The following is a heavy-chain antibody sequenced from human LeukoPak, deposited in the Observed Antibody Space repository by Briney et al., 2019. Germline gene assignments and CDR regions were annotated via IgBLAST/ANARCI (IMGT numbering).Heavy chain of an antibody. D-gene: IGHD2-2*01. CDR1: GFTVSSNY. V-gene: IGHV3-53*04. CDR2: IYSGGST. CDR3: ARAEDIVVVPAAIEAGDP. Sequence: GSLRLSCAASGFTVSSNYMSWVRQAPGKGLEWVSVIYSGGSTYYADSVKGRFTISIHNSKNTLYLQMNSVRAEDTAVYYCARAEDIVVVPAAIEAGDPWGQGTLVTVSS. J-gene: IGHJ5*02.